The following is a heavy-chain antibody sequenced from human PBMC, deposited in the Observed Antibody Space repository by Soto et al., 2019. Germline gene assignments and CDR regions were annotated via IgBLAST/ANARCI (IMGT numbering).Heavy chain of an antibody. CDR1: GGSISSGDYY. CDR2: IYYSGST. Sequence: SETLSLTCTVSGGSISSGDYYWSWIRQPPGKGLEWIGYIYYSGSTYYNPSLKSRVTISVDTSKNQFSLKLSSVTAADTAVYYCARDGYGDYAAAGFEYQIYYFDYWGQGTLVTVSS. D-gene: IGHD4-17*01. CDR3: ARDGYGDYAAAGFEYQIYYFDY. V-gene: IGHV4-30-4*01. J-gene: IGHJ4*02.